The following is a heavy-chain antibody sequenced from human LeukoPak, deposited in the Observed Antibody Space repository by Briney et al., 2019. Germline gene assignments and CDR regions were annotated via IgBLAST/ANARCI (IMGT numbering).Heavy chain of an antibody. CDR3: ARDDLDSSGIGWFDP. CDR2: INPNSGGT. J-gene: IGHJ5*02. D-gene: IGHD3-22*01. V-gene: IGHV1-2*02. CDR1: GYTFTGYY. Sequence: GASVKVSCKASGYTFTGYYMHWVRQAPGQGLEWMGWINPNSGGTNYAQKFQGRVTMTRDTSISTAYMELSRLRSDDTAVYYCARDDLDSSGIGWFDPWGQGTLVTVSS.